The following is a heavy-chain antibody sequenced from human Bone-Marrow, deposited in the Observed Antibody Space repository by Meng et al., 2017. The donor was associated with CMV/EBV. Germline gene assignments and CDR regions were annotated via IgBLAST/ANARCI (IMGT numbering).Heavy chain of an antibody. Sequence: GESLKISCAASGFTFSSYSMNWVRQAPGKGLEWVSSISSSSSYIYYADSVKGRFTISRDDSRNTLYLQMNSLRVDDTAVFYCARGDSSTTWLVFDYWGLGTLVTVSS. V-gene: IGHV3-21*04. CDR2: ISSSSSYI. CDR3: ARGDSSTTWLVFDY. D-gene: IGHD6-13*01. CDR1: GFTFSSYS. J-gene: IGHJ4*02.